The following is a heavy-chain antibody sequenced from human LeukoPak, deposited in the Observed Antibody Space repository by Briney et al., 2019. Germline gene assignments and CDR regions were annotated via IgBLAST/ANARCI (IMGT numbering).Heavy chain of an antibody. V-gene: IGHV4-39*07. CDR3: ARSDGYGLVGI. J-gene: IGHJ3*02. D-gene: IGHD3-10*01. CDR1: GVSISSGSNH. CDR2: IYSSGST. Sequence: SETLSLTCSVSGVSISSGSNHWGWIRQPPGKTLEWIGSIYSSGSTHYNPSLKSRVIILIDTAKNHFSLNLRSVTAADTAVYYYARSDGYGLVGIWGQGTMVTVSS.